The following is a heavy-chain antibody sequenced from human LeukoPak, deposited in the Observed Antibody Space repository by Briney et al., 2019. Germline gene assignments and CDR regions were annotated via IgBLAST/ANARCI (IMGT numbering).Heavy chain of an antibody. D-gene: IGHD1-1*01. CDR3: AIDQNWKAGWFDP. CDR1: GYTLTELS. CDR2: VNPEDGET. Sequence: ASVKVSCKVSGYTLTELSIHWVRQAPGKGLEWMGGVNPEDGETIYAQKFQGRVTMTEDTPIDTTYMEVSSLRSEDTAVYFCAIDQNWKAGWFDPWGQGTLVTVSS. V-gene: IGHV1-24*01. J-gene: IGHJ5*02.